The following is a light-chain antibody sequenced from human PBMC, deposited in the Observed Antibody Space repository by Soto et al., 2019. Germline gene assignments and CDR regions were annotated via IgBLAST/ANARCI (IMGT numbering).Light chain of an antibody. CDR3: HQYSSYSWT. J-gene: IGKJ1*01. CDR2: DAS. Sequence: DIQMTQSPSTLSASVGDRVTITCRAGQSISSWLAWYQQKPGKAPKLLIYDASSLESGVPSRFSGSGSGTEFTLTISRLQPDDFATYYCHQYSSYSWTXGQGTKVDI. CDR1: QSISSW. V-gene: IGKV1-5*01.